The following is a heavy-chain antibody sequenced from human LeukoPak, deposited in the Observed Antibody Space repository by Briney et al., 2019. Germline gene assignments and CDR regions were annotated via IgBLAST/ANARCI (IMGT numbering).Heavy chain of an antibody. CDR3: ARDGDCGGDCYSAHLDY. D-gene: IGHD2-21*02. CDR2: ISSSSSYI. J-gene: IGHJ4*02. CDR1: GFPFITYS. V-gene: IGHV3-21*01. Sequence: PGGPRSLSCAASGFPFITYSINWFRQAPGKGLNWSHPISSSSSYIYYADSVKGRFTISRDSAKNSLYLQMNSLRAEDTAVYYCARDGDCGGDCYSAHLDYWGQGTLVTVSS.